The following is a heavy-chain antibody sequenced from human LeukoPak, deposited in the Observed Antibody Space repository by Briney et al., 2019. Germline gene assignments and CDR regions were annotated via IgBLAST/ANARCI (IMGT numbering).Heavy chain of an antibody. J-gene: IGHJ6*03. V-gene: IGHV1-69*05. CDR2: IIPIFGTA. CDR3: ARGGIAAASYWYYYMDV. CDR1: GGTFSSYA. Sequence: SVKVSCKASGGTFSSYAISWVRQAPGQGLEWMGGIIPIFGTANYAQKFQGRVTITTDESTSTAYMELSSLRSEDTAVYYCARGGIAAASYWYYYMDVWGKGTTVTVSS. D-gene: IGHD6-13*01.